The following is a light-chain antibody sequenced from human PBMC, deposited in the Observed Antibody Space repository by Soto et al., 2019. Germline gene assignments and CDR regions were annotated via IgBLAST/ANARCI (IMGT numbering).Light chain of an antibody. V-gene: IGLV1-40*01. CDR3: QSYDSSLSGYV. CDR2: GNS. J-gene: IGLJ1*01. Sequence: SVLTQPPSVSGAPGQRVTISCTGSSSNIGAGYDVHWYQQLLGTAPKLLIYGNSNRPSGVPDRFSGSKSGTSASLAITGLQAEDEADYYCQSYDSSLSGYVFGTGTKVTV. CDR1: SSNIGAGYD.